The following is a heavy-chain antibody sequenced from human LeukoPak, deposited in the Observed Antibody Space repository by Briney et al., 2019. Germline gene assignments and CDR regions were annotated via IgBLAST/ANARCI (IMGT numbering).Heavy chain of an antibody. D-gene: IGHD3-22*01. Sequence: SETLSLTCAVYGGSFSGYYWGWIRQPPGKGLEWIGEINHSGSTNYNPSLKSRVTISVDTSKNQFSLKLSSVTAADTAVYYCATSRGDSSGYYSVYWGQGTLVTVSS. CDR1: GGSFSGYY. J-gene: IGHJ4*02. V-gene: IGHV4-34*01. CDR3: ATSRGDSSGYYSVY. CDR2: INHSGST.